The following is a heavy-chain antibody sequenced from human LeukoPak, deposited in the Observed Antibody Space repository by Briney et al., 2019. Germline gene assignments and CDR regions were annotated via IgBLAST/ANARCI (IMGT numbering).Heavy chain of an antibody. CDR3: ARGILRQIRSFDY. CDR2: IIPIFGTA. V-gene: IGHV1-69*13. D-gene: IGHD3-10*01. CDR1: GYTFTSYG. J-gene: IGHJ4*02. Sequence: ASVKVSCKASGYTFTSYGISWVRQAPGQGLEWMGGIIPIFGTANCAQKFQGRVTITADESTSTAYMELSSLRSEDTAVYYCARGILRQIRSFDYWGQGTLVTVSS.